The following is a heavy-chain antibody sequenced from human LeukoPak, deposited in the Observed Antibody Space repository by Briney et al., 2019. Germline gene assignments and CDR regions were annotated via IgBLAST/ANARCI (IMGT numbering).Heavy chain of an antibody. CDR1: GFTFSSYW. V-gene: IGHV3-74*01. CDR2: ISTDGSST. J-gene: IGHJ4*02. D-gene: IGHD6-6*01. Sequence: PGGSLRLSCAASGFTFSSYWMHWVRQTPGRGLVWVSRISTDGSSTSYADSVKGRFTISRDSAKNTLYLQMNSLRAEDTAVYYCAGTIAARGSDYWGQGTLVTVSS. CDR3: AGTIAARGSDY.